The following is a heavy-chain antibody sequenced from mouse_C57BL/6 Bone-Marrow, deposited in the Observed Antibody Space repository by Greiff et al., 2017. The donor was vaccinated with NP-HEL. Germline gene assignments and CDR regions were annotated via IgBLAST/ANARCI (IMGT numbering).Heavy chain of an antibody. D-gene: IGHD1-1*01. CDR2: ISNLAYSI. V-gene: IGHV5-15*01. Sequence: EVQRVESGGGLVQPGGSLKLSCAASGFTFSDYGMAWVRQAPRKGPEWVAFISNLAYSIYYADTVTGRFTISRENAKNTLYLEMSSLRSEDTAMYYCARQDYGSSYSFAYWGQGTLVTVSA. CDR1: GFTFSDYG. J-gene: IGHJ3*01. CDR3: ARQDYGSSYSFAY.